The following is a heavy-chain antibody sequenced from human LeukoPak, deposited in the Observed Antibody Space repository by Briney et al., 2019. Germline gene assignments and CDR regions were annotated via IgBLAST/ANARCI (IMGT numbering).Heavy chain of an antibody. J-gene: IGHJ5*02. CDR3: ARETPEFWVWFGELLFFPDP. D-gene: IGHD3-10*01. Sequence: SETLSLTCTVSGGSISSYYWSWIRQPPGKGLEWIGYIYYSGSTNYNPSLKSRVTMSVDTSKNQFSLKLSSVTAADTAVYYCARETPEFWVWFGELLFFPDPWGQGTLVTVSS. CDR1: GGSISSYY. V-gene: IGHV4-59*12. CDR2: IYYSGST.